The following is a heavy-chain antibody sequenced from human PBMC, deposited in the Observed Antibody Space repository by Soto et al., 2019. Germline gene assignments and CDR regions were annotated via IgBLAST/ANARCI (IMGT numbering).Heavy chain of an antibody. D-gene: IGHD3-3*01. CDR1: GYTFTSYY. J-gene: IGHJ6*02. V-gene: IGHV1-46*01. CDR2: INPSGGST. Sequence: ASVKVSCKASGYTFTSYYMHWVRQAPGQGLEWMGIINPSGGSTSYAQKFQGRVTMTRDTSTSTVYMELSSLRSEDTAVYYCARDCLPYYDFWSGYYTQSRDYYYYGMGVWGQGTTVTVSS. CDR3: ARDCLPYYDFWSGYYTQSRDYYYYGMGV.